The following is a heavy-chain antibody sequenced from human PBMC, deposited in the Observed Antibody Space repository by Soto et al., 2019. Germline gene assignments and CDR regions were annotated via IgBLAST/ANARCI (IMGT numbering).Heavy chain of an antibody. CDR1: GLGVTNNY. V-gene: IGHV3-53*01. Sequence: SLRLSCAASGLGVTNNYMSWVRQAPGKGLEWVSIVYSSGSTYYADSVKGRFTISRDTFKNTVSLQMRNLRAEDTAVYYCARVDTYDYYYSMDVWGQGTTVTVSS. CDR3: ARVDTYDYYYSMDV. J-gene: IGHJ6*02. CDR2: VYSSGST. D-gene: IGHD5-18*01.